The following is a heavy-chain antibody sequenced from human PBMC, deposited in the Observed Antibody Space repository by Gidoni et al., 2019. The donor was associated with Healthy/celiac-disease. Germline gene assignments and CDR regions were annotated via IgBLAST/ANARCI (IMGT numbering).Heavy chain of an antibody. Sequence: TISRDNSKNTLYLQMNSLRAEDTAVYYCAKPPTHYYDSSGDFDYWGQGTLVTVSS. V-gene: IGHV3-23*01. J-gene: IGHJ4*02. CDR3: AKPPTHYYDSSGDFDY. D-gene: IGHD3-22*01.